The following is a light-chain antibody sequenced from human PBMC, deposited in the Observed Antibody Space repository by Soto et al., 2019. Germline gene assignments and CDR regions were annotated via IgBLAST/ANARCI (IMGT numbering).Light chain of an antibody. Sequence: EIVLTQSPVTLSLSPGERATLPCRASQSINNYLAWYQQKPGQPPRLLIYDASNRATAIPVRFSGSGSETDFTLTISSLEPEDSAVYYCQYRGIWPPGSTFGGGTKVEIK. CDR2: DAS. CDR3: QYRGIWPPGST. CDR1: QSINNY. V-gene: IGKV3-11*01. J-gene: IGKJ4*01.